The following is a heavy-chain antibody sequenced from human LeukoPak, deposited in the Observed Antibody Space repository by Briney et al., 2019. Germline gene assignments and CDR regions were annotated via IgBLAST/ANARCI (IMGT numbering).Heavy chain of an antibody. J-gene: IGHJ4*02. CDR1: GGSISSYY. V-gene: IGHV4-59*01. D-gene: IGHD3-22*01. CDR2: IYYSGST. CDR3: ARDYVGGDSSGYYWFDY. Sequence: SETLSLTCTVSGGSISSYYWSWIRQPPGKGLEWIGYIYYSGSTNYNPSLKSRVTISVDTSKNQFSLKLSSVTAADTAVYYCARDYVGGDSSGYYWFDYWGQGTLVTVSS.